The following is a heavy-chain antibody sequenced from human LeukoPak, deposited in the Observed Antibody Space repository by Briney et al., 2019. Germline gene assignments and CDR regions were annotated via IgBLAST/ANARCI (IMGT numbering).Heavy chain of an antibody. V-gene: IGHV5-51*01. Sequence: GESLKISCKGSGYSFSNYWIGWVRQMPGKGLEWMGIIYPGDSDTRYSPSLQGQVTIPADKSINTAYLQWSSLKAPDTAMYYCARHYGVIKNYYYYMDVWGKGTTVTVSS. CDR3: ARHYGVIKNYYYYMDV. J-gene: IGHJ6*03. CDR1: GYSFSNYW. CDR2: IYPGDSDT. D-gene: IGHD3-3*01.